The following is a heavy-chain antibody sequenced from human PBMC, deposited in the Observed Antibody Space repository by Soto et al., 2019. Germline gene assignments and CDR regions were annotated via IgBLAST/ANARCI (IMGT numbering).Heavy chain of an antibody. CDR2: SVVGGDNT. D-gene: IGHD5-12*01. V-gene: IGHV1-58*02. CDR1: GFSFTSSA. J-gene: IGHJ4*02. Sequence: SVKVSCKTSGFSFTSSAIQWVRQARGQRLEWIGWSVVGGDNTSYAQKFQGRVTMTRDTSTSTVYMELSSLRSEDTAVYYRARAHEMATHFDYWGQGTLVTVSS. CDR3: ARAHEMATHFDY.